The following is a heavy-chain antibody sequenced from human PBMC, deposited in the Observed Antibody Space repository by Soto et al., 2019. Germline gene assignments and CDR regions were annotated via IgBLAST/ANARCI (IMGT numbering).Heavy chain of an antibody. CDR1: GFSFITYG. Sequence: QEEVGESGGGVVPTGRSLRLSCVASGFSFITYGMHWVRQAPGKGLEWVAVVSSDGTRTFYADAVNGRCSISRDNSMNTVYLELNSLRGEDTGFYFGVKDLGRKSLWGQGTLVTVSS. J-gene: IGHJ4*02. CDR2: VSSDGTRT. CDR3: VKDLGRKSL. V-gene: IGHV3-30*18.